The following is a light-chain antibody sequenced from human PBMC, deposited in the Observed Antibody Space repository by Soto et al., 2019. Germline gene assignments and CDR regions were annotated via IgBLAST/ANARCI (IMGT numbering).Light chain of an antibody. CDR1: NIGSES. J-gene: IGLJ3*02. Sequence: SYELTQPPSVSVAPGEKARITWGGNNIGSESVHWYQQKPGQAPVLVMYYDSARPSGIPERFSGSNSGNTATLTISRVEAGDEAHYFCQVWDGPSDQQVFGGGTKLTVL. V-gene: IGLV3-21*04. CDR2: YDS. CDR3: QVWDGPSDQQV.